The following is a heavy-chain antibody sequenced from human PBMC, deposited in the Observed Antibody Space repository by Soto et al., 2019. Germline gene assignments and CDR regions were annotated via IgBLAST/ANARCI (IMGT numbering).Heavy chain of an antibody. CDR2: IKQDGSEK. V-gene: IGHV3-7*03. J-gene: IGHJ4*02. CDR1: GFIFSSHW. CDR3: ARDSSGFWSGYQGF. Sequence: PGGSLRLSCAASGFIFSSHWMTWVRQAPGKGLEWVATIKQDGSEKYYVDSVKGRFTISRDNAKNSLYLQMNSLRAEDTAVYYCARDSSGFWSGYQGFWGQGTLVTVSS. D-gene: IGHD3-3*01.